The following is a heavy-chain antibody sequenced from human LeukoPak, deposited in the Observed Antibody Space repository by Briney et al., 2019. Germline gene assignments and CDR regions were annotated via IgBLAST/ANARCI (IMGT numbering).Heavy chain of an antibody. J-gene: IGHJ4*02. D-gene: IGHD6-13*01. Sequence: GASVTVSCKGSGYTFTSYWIQWVRQAPGQGLEWMGLINPDGGSTAYAHRFQGRVTMTRDTSTSTVYMDLSSLRSEDTAMYYCARAPRNSSTMLDYWGQGTLVTVSS. CDR3: ARAPRNSSTMLDY. CDR2: INPDGGST. CDR1: GYTFTSYW. V-gene: IGHV1-46*01.